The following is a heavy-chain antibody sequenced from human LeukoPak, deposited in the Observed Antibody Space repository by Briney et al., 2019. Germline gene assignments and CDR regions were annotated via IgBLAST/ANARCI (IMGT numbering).Heavy chain of an antibody. D-gene: IGHD5-12*01. CDR1: GFTFSSYG. Sequence: PGRSLRLSCAASGFTFSSYGMHWVRQAPGKGLEWVANIWEGESGAHYVDSVTGRFIISGDSAKTSLYLQMNSLRAEDSAVYYCVRGRDIVATAPYYYYGMDVWGQGTTVTVSS. CDR2: IWEGESGA. J-gene: IGHJ6*02. CDR3: VRGRDIVATAPYYYYGMDV. V-gene: IGHV3-7*04.